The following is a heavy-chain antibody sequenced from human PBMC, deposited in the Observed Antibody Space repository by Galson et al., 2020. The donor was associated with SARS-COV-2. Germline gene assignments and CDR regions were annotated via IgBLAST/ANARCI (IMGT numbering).Heavy chain of an antibody. CDR2: IYYSGST. V-gene: IGHV4-39*07. CDR1: GGSISSSSYY. D-gene: IGHD2-2*01. J-gene: IGHJ3*02. CDR3: ARDLSSAGGIVVVPAAFEGDAFDI. Sequence: SETLSLTCTVSGGSISSSSYYWGWIRQPPGKGLEWIGSIYYSGSTYYNPSLKSRVTISVDTSKNQFSLKLSSVTAADTAVYYCARDLSSAGGIVVVPAAFEGDAFDIWGQGTMVTVSS.